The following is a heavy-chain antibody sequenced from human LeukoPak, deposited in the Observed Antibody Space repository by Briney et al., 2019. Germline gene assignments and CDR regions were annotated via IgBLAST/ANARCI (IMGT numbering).Heavy chain of an antibody. D-gene: IGHD3-10*01. CDR2: MNPNSGNT. CDR1: GYTFTTYD. J-gene: IGHJ4*02. V-gene: IGHV1-8*01. Sequence: ASVKVSCKTSGYTFTTYDINWVRLATGQGLEWMGWMNPNSGNTGYAQKFQGRVTMTRNTSISTAYMELNSLRSDDTAVYYCARGRGFGESRPRVFDYWGQGTLVTVSS. CDR3: ARGRGFGESRPRVFDY.